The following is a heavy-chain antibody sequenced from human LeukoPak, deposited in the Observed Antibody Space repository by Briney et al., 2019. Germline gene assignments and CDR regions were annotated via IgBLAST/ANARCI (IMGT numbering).Heavy chain of an antibody. V-gene: IGHV1-69*05. CDR1: GGTFSSYA. CDR3: ARDGNRVAGVY. Sequence: ASEKVSCKASGGTFSSYAISWVRQAPGQGLEWMGGIIPIFGTANYAQKFQGRVTITTDESTSTAYMELSSLRSEDTAVYYCARDGNRVAGVYWGQGTLVTVSS. J-gene: IGHJ4*02. D-gene: IGHD6-19*01. CDR2: IIPIFGTA.